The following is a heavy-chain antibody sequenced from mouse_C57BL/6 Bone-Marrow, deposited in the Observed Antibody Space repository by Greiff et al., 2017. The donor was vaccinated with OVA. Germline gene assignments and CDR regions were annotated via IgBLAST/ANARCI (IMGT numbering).Heavy chain of an antibody. V-gene: IGHV1-80*01. J-gene: IGHJ4*01. Sequence: QVQLQQSGAELVKPGASVKISCKASGYAFSSYWMNWVKQRPGKGLEWIGQIYPEDGDTNYNGKFKGKATLTADKSSSTAYMQLSSLTSEDSAVYFCAKSIYYGNYYAMDYWGQGTSVTVSS. CDR2: IYPEDGDT. CDR1: GYAFSSYW. CDR3: AKSIYYGNYYAMDY. D-gene: IGHD2-1*01.